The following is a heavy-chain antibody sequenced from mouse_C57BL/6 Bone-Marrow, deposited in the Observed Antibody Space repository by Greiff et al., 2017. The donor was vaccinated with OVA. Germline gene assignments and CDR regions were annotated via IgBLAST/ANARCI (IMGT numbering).Heavy chain of an antibody. J-gene: IGHJ2*01. CDR1: GYTFKSDW. Sequence: QVQLQQSGAELVKPGASVKLSCKASGYTFKSDWMHWVKQRPGQGLEWIGSIDPSNGGTKYNEKFKSKATITVDNSSNTAYMQLSSLTSEDSAVYYFARRRDSDYWGQGTTLTVSS. V-gene: IGHV1-53*01. CDR2: IDPSNGGT. CDR3: ARRRDSDY.